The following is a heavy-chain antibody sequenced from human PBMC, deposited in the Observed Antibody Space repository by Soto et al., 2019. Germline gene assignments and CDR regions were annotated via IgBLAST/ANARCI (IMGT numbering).Heavy chain of an antibody. CDR3: ARDLWGYCGTDCYPLDV. V-gene: IGHV4-59*01. CDR1: GGSISRYY. Sequence: SETLSITCTVSGGSISRYYWSWIRQPPGKGLEWIGYVYNAGSTIYNPSLKSRVTISVDMSQNQFSLNLNYVTAADTAVYYCARDLWGYCGTDCYPLDVWGQGTTVTVS. D-gene: IGHD2-21*02. CDR2: VYNAGST. J-gene: IGHJ6*02.